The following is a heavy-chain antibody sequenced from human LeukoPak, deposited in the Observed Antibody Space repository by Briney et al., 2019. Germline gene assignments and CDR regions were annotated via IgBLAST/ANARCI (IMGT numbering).Heavy chain of an antibody. CDR1: GESFSGYY. D-gene: IGHD5-24*01. J-gene: IGHJ4*02. CDR2: IFHSGST. V-gene: IGHV4-34*12. CDR3: ARRRDGYNEDFFDY. Sequence: SETLSLTCAVYGESFSGYYWTWIRQPPGKGLEWIGSIFHSGSTYYNASLKSRVTISVDTSRNQFSLKLSSVTAADTAVYYCARRRDGYNEDFFDYWGQGTLVTVSS.